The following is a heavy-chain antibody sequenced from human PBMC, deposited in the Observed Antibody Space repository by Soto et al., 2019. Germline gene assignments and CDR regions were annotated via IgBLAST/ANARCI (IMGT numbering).Heavy chain of an antibody. CDR2: IYPNGNT. CDR1: GGSISSGGYS. Sequence: QLQLQESGSGLVKPSQTLSLNCGVSGGSISSGGYSWNWIRQTPGKGLEWIGYIYPNGNTYYNPSVDSRVTISLDMSKNQFSLTMTSVTAADTAVYFCARVGGWFDPWGQGTLVIVST. J-gene: IGHJ5*02. D-gene: IGHD3-16*01. CDR3: ARVGGWFDP. V-gene: IGHV4-30-2*01.